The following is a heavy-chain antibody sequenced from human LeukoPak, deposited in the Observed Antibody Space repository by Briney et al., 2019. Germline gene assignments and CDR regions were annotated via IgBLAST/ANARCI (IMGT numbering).Heavy chain of an antibody. CDR2: ISAYNGST. J-gene: IGHJ4*02. CDR3: ARAYDYVWEEDY. D-gene: IGHD3-16*01. Sequence: ASVKVSCKASGYTFTSFGITWVRQAPGQGLEWMGWISAYNGSTNYAQKFQGRVTMTADTSTSTAYMELRSLRSDDTAVYYCARAYDYVWEEDYWGQGTLVTVSS. CDR1: GYTFTSFG. V-gene: IGHV1-18*01.